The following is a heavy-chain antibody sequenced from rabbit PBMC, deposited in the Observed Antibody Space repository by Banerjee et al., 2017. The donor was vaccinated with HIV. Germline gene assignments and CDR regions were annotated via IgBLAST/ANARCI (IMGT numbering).Heavy chain of an antibody. Sequence: QSVEESGGDLVKPGASLTLTCTASGFDFSSNAMSWVRQAPGKGLEWIGCIKTTSGSTYYASWAKGRFTISKTSSTTVTLQMTSLTAADTATYFCGRDQGGWGDYGLDLWGPGTLVTVS. V-gene: IGHV1S40*01. CDR2: IKTTSGST. CDR3: GRDQGGWGDYGLDL. J-gene: IGHJ6*01. CDR1: GFDFSSNA. D-gene: IGHD4-1*01.